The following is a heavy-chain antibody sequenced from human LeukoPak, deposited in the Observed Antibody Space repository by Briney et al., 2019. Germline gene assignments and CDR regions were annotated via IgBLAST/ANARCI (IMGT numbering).Heavy chain of an antibody. CDR3: ARLVKHYYGSGSYYYFDY. Sequence: SETLSLTCAVYGGSFSGYYWSWIRQPPGKGLEWIGEINHSGSTNYNPSLKSRVTISVDTSKNQFSLKLSSVTAADTAVYYCARLVKHYYGSGSYYYFDYWGQETLVTVSS. CDR2: INHSGST. V-gene: IGHV4-34*01. CDR1: GGSFSGYY. J-gene: IGHJ4*02. D-gene: IGHD3-10*01.